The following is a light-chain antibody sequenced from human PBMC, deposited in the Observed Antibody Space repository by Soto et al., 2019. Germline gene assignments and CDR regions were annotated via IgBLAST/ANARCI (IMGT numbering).Light chain of an antibody. Sequence: DIVMTQSPDSLAVSLGERATINCKSSQSVLYSSNNKNYLAWYQQKPGQPTKLLIYWASTRESGVPDRFSGSGSGKDFTLTISSLQAEDVAVYCCQQYYSTPLTFGGGTKVELK. CDR1: QSVLYSSNNKNY. J-gene: IGKJ4*01. CDR3: QQYYSTPLT. V-gene: IGKV4-1*01. CDR2: WAS.